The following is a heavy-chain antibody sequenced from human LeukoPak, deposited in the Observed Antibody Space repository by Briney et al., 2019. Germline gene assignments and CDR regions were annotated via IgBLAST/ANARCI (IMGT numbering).Heavy chain of an antibody. V-gene: IGHV3-21*01. CDR1: GFTLSSNS. CDR3: ARGKENYGPAGYDY. Sequence: PGGSLRLSCVASGFTLSSNSTNGVRQAPGKGLEWGSSIISSSSYIYYADSMKGRFTSSRDNAKKSLYLQMNSLRAEDTAVFYCARGKENYGPAGYDYWGQGTLVTVSS. D-gene: IGHD3-10*01. CDR2: IISSSSYI. J-gene: IGHJ4*02.